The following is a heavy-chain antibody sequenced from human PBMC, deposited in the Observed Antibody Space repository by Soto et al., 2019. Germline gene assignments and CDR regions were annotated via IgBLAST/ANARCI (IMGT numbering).Heavy chain of an antibody. Sequence: ASVKVSCKASGYTFTGYYMHWVRQAPGQGLEWMGWINPNSGGTNYAQKFQGWVTMTRDTSISTAYMELSRLRSDDTAVYYCARAPLGSPMRCFDPWGQGTLVTVSS. CDR2: INPNSGGT. D-gene: IGHD3-10*01. CDR1: GYTFTGYY. CDR3: ARAPLGSPMRCFDP. V-gene: IGHV1-2*04. J-gene: IGHJ5*02.